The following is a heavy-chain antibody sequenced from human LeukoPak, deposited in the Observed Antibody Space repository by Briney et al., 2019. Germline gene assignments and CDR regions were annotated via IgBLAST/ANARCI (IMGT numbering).Heavy chain of an antibody. D-gene: IGHD3-10*01. Sequence: ASVKVSCKVSGYTLTELSMHWVRQAPGKGLEWMGGFDPEDGETIYAQKFQGRVTMTEDTSTDTAYMELSSLRSEDTAVYYCATLVYYGSGSYNDYWGQGTLVTVSS. CDR1: GYTLTELS. V-gene: IGHV1-24*01. CDR2: FDPEDGET. CDR3: ATLVYYGSGSYNDY. J-gene: IGHJ4*02.